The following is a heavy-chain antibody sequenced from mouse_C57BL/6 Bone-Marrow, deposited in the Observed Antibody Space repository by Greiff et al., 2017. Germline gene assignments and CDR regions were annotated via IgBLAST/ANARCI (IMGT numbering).Heavy chain of an antibody. D-gene: IGHD2-2*01. CDR3: ARWMVTVLYFDV. V-gene: IGHV1-64*01. CDR1: GYTFTSYW. CDR2: IHPNSGST. Sequence: QVQLQQPGAELVKPGASVKLSCKASGYTFTSYWMHWVKQRPGQGLEWIGMIHPNSGSTNYNEKFKSKATLTVDKSSSTAYMQLSSLTSEDSAVYYCARWMVTVLYFDVWGTGTTVTVSS. J-gene: IGHJ1*03.